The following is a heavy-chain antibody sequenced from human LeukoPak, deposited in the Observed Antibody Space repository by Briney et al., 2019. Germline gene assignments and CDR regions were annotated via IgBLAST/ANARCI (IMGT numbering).Heavy chain of an antibody. V-gene: IGHV1-2*02. CDR1: GFTFTGYY. CDR3: ARGRGPLRGYSGYSVSYYYYYYMDV. J-gene: IGHJ6*03. CDR2: INPNSGGT. D-gene: IGHD5-12*01. Sequence: ASVKVSCKASGFTFTGYYMHWVRQAPGQGLEWMGWINPNSGGTNYAQKFQGRVTMTRDTSITTAYMELTSLRSEDTAVYYCARGRGPLRGYSGYSVSYYYYYYMDVWGKGTTVTISS.